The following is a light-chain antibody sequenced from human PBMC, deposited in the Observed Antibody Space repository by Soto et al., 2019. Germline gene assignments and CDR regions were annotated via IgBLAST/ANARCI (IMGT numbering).Light chain of an antibody. Sequence: PGERVTLSCRASQSVGTSYLVWYQQKPGQAPRLLIYGASNRATGIPDRFSGSGSGTDFTLTISRLEPEDFAVYYCQQYGSSGTFGQGTKVDIK. J-gene: IGKJ1*01. CDR3: QQYGSSGT. CDR2: GAS. V-gene: IGKV3-20*01. CDR1: QSVGTSY.